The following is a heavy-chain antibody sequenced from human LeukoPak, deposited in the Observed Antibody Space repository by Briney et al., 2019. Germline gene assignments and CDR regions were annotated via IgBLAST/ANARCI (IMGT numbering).Heavy chain of an antibody. D-gene: IGHD3-9*01. CDR1: GFTFSNAW. V-gene: IGHV3-15*01. J-gene: IGHJ4*02. Sequence: PGGSLRLSCAASGFTFSNAWMSWVRQAPGKGLEWVGRIKSKTDGGTTDYAAPVKGRFTISRDDSKNTLYLQMNSLKTEDTAVYYCTTMEILTGYYTDYWGQGTLVTVSS. CDR2: IKSKTDGGTT. CDR3: TTMEILTGYYTDY.